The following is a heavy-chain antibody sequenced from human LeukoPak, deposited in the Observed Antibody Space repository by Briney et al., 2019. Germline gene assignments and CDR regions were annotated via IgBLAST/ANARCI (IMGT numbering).Heavy chain of an antibody. CDR1: ALAFSSYA. D-gene: IGHD6-19*01. Sequence: PGGSLRLSCAASALAFSSYAMSWVRQAPGKGLEWVANINRDGSQKNHVDSVQGRFTISRDNAKNSLYLQMNSLTAEDTAVYYCARSPSSEVDYWGQGTLVTVSS. CDR3: ARSPSSEVDY. V-gene: IGHV3-7*01. CDR2: INRDGSQK. J-gene: IGHJ4*02.